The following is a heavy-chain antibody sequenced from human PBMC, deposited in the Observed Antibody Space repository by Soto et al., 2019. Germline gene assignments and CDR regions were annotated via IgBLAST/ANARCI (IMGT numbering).Heavy chain of an antibody. J-gene: IGHJ6*02. V-gene: IGHV5-51*01. CDR2: IYPGDSDT. CDR3: ARPREAGKIYYGVDV. CDR1: GYSFTSYW. Sequence: PGESLKISCKGAGYSFTSYWIGWVRQMPGKGLEWMGIIYPGDSDTRYSPSFQGQDTISADKSISTAYLQWSSLKASDTAIYYCARPREAGKIYYGVDVWGQGTTVTVS. D-gene: IGHD6-19*01.